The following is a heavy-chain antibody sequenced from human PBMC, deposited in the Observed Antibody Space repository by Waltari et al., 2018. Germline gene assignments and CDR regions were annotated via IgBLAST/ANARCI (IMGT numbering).Heavy chain of an antibody. D-gene: IGHD6-13*01. CDR3: ARMARKTYSSPVAGRDYYYGMDV. V-gene: IGHV3-74*01. Sequence: EEQLVESGGGLIQPGESLRVSCAVSGFTFSRYWMNWVRQGPGRGLVWVSRINRDGSDTSYADAVKGLFTISRDNAKNTVYLQMKSLRVDDTAVYYCARMARKTYSSPVAGRDYYYGMDVWGLGTTVTVSS. J-gene: IGHJ6*02. CDR2: INRDGSDT. CDR1: GFTFSRYW.